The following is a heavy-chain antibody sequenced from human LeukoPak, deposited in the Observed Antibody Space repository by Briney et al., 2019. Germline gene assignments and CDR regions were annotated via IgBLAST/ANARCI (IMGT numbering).Heavy chain of an antibody. V-gene: IGHV3-30*18. CDR3: AKDIGFGEVYYYYGMDV. Sequence: PGGSLRLSCAASGFTFSSYGMHWVRQAPGKGLEWVAVISYDGSNKYYADSVKGRFTISRDNSKNTLYLQMNSLRAEDTAVCYCAKDIGFGEVYYYYGMDVWGQGTTVTVSS. J-gene: IGHJ6*02. CDR2: ISYDGSNK. CDR1: GFTFSSYG. D-gene: IGHD3-10*01.